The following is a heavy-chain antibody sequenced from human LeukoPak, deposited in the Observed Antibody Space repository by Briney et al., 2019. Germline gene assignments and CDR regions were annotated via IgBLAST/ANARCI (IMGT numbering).Heavy chain of an antibody. V-gene: IGHV4-59*01. D-gene: IGHD1-26*01. Sequence: SETLSLTCSVSGGSITNYYWSWIRQPPGTGLEWIGSIYYSGSTNKNPSLKSRVTISVDTSRNQFSLKLSSVTAADTAVYYCAREGSGSYSPFDYWGQGSLVSVSS. CDR3: AREGSGSYSPFDY. J-gene: IGHJ4*02. CDR1: GGSITNYY. CDR2: IYYSGST.